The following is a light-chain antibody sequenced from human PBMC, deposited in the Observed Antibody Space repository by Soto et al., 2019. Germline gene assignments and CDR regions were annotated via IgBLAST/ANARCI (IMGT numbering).Light chain of an antibody. Sequence: EIVLTQSPGTLSLSPGERATLSCGASQSVRTNLAWYQEKPGQAPRLLIHGATTRATGIPDRFTGGGSGTGFTLTISRLEPEDSAVYYCQQYGTSPTFGGGTKVDIK. CDR2: GAT. CDR1: QSVRTN. V-gene: IGKV3-20*01. J-gene: IGKJ4*01. CDR3: QQYGTSPT.